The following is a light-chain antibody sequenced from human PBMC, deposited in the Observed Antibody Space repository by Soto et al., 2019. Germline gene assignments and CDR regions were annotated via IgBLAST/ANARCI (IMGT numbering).Light chain of an antibody. CDR2: DAS. J-gene: IGKJ5*01. Sequence: AIQFTQSPSSLSASVGDRVTITCRAGQCVCSSLAWYQQKPGKPPKFLIYDASSLESGVPSRFSGSVSGTDFTLTVSSLEPEDFAVYYCQQSSNWPPEITFGQGTRLEI. CDR1: QCVCSS. V-gene: IGKV1D-13*01. CDR3: QQSSNWPPEIT.